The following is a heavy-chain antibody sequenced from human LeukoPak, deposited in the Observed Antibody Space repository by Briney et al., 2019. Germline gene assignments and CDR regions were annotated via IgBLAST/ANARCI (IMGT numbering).Heavy chain of an antibody. CDR1: VASLNNYY. V-gene: IGHV4-4*07. J-gene: IGHJ4*02. CDR2: MYSSET. Sequence: PSETLSLTCTVSVASLNNYYWSWIRQPAGKGLEWIGRMYSSETIYNPSLKSRVTMTLDTSKNQFSLKLTSVTAADTAVYYCARQPASHPFDSWGQGTLVTVSS. D-gene: IGHD1-14*01. CDR3: ARQPASHPFDS.